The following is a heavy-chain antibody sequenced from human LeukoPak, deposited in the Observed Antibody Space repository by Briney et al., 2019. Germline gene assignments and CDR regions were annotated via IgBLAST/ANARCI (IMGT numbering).Heavy chain of an antibody. J-gene: IGHJ4*02. CDR2: ISSSSSYI. V-gene: IGHV3-21*01. D-gene: IGHD2-21*02. Sequence: PGGSLRLSCSASGFTFSNYTMHWVRQAPGKGLEWVSSISSSSSYIYYADSVKGRFTISRDNAKNSLYLQMNSLRAEDTAVYYCARTTYCGGDCYSVGVDYWGQGTLVTVSS. CDR1: GFTFSNYT. CDR3: ARTTYCGGDCYSVGVDY.